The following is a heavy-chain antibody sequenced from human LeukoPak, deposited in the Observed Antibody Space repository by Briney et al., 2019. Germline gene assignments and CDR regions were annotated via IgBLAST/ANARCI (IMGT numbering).Heavy chain of an antibody. CDR3: ARVYYGSGSLHYYYYYMDV. Sequence: GGSLRLSCAASGYTVSSNYMSWVRQAPGKGLEWVSVIFSGGRTYYADSVKGRFIISRDSSKNTLYLQMNSLRAEDTAVYYCARVYYGSGSLHYYYYYMDVWGKGTTVTISS. D-gene: IGHD3-10*01. V-gene: IGHV3-53*01. CDR2: IFSGGRT. J-gene: IGHJ6*03. CDR1: GYTVSSNY.